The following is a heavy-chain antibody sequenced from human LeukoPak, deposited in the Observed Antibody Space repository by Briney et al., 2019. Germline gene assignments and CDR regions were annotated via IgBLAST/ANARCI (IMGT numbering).Heavy chain of an antibody. Sequence: GGSLRLSCAASGFTFSSYAMSWVRQAPGKGLEWVSAISGSGGSTYYADSVKGRFTISRDNPKNTLYLQMNSLRAEDTAVYYCAKAKEELLTEDFDYWGQGTLVTVSS. D-gene: IGHD1-26*01. J-gene: IGHJ4*02. CDR3: AKAKEELLTEDFDY. CDR1: GFTFSSYA. CDR2: ISGSGGST. V-gene: IGHV3-23*01.